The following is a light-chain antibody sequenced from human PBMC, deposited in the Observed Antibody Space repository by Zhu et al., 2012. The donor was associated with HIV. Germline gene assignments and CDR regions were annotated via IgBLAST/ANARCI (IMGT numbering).Light chain of an antibody. Sequence: EIVLTQSPATMSLSPGERATLSCRASQSVSSKLGWYQQKPGQAPRLLIYGASTRATGIPARFSGSGSGTGFTLTITCLQPEDFAVSFCQQDYNPWTFGLGTKVEIK. J-gene: IGKJ1*01. V-gene: IGKV3-15*01. CDR2: GAS. CDR1: QSVSSK. CDR3: QQDYNPWT.